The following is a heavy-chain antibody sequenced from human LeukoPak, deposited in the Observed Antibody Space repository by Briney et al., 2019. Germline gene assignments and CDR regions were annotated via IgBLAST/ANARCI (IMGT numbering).Heavy chain of an antibody. J-gene: IGHJ4*02. Sequence: PSETLSLTCTVSGGSISSGDYYWSWIRQPPGKGLEWIGYIYYSGSTYYNPSLKSRVTISVDTSKNQFSLKLGSVTAADTAVYYCAREVAAAGTAYDYWGQGTLVTVSS. D-gene: IGHD6-13*01. CDR2: IYYSGST. CDR3: AREVAAAGTAYDY. V-gene: IGHV4-30-4*01. CDR1: GGSISSGDYY.